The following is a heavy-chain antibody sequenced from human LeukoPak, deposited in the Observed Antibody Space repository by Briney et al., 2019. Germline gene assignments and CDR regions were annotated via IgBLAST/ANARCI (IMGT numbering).Heavy chain of an antibody. Sequence: SETLSLTCTVSGGSISSDRFYWTWVRQPAGKGLEWIGRIKGSITNYNPSLKSRANISVDTSTNQVSLKLKSLTAADTAVYDCASGTSWTCAADYWGQGTLVTVSS. CDR1: GGSISSDRFY. CDR2: IKGSIT. CDR3: ASGTSWTCAADY. V-gene: IGHV4-61*02. J-gene: IGHJ4*02. D-gene: IGHD3/OR15-3a*01.